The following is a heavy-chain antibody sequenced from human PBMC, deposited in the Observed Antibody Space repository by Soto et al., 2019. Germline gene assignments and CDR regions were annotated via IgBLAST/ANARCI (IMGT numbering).Heavy chain of an antibody. D-gene: IGHD3-10*01. V-gene: IGHV3-49*03. CDR3: TRDRYGSGNYVDY. J-gene: IGHJ4*02. CDR2: IRSKAYGGTT. Sequence: GGSLRLSCTASGFTFGDYAMSWFRQAPGKGLEWVGFIRSKAYGGTTEYAASVKGRFTISRDDSKSIAYLQMNSLKTEDTAVYYCTRDRYGSGNYVDYWGQGTLVTVSS. CDR1: GFTFGDYA.